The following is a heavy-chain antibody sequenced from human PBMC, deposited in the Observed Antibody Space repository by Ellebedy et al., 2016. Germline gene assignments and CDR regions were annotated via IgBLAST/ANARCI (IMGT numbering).Heavy chain of an antibody. CDR3: TTVVVVPAAMGDYYYYMDV. CDR2: IKSKTDGGTT. D-gene: IGHD2-2*01. Sequence: GESLKISXAASGFTFSNAWMSWVRQAPGKGLEWVGRIKSKTDGGTTDYAAPVKGRFTISRDDSKNTLYLQMNSLKTEDTAVYYCTTVVVVPAAMGDYYYYMDVWGKGTTVTVSS. CDR1: GFTFSNAW. V-gene: IGHV3-15*01. J-gene: IGHJ6*03.